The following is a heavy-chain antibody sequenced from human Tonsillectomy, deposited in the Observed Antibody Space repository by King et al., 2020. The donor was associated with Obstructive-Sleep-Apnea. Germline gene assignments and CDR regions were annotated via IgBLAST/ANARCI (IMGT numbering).Heavy chain of an antibody. D-gene: IGHD3-10*01. J-gene: IGHJ6*02. Sequence: VQLVESGGGLVQPGGSLRLSCAASGFILSSYTMNWVRQAPGKGLEWVSYISTSSRTIYHADSVKGRFTVSRDNAKSSLYLQMNSLRAEDTAVYYCARQSYRDGSGSNSKANYYYAMDVWGQGTTVTVSS. CDR1: GFILSSYT. CDR3: ARQSYRDGSGSNSKANYYYAMDV. V-gene: IGHV3-48*01. CDR2: ISTSSRTI.